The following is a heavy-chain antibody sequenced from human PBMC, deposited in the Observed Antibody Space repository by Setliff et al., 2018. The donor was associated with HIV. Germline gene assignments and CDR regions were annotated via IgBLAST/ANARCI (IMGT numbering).Heavy chain of an antibody. CDR1: GGTFSSYV. D-gene: IGHD2-15*01. CDR3: ALPYCGGGNCWSSASLPPAGWFDP. J-gene: IGHJ5*02. V-gene: IGHV1-69*05. CDR2: IIPMYGVA. Sequence: SVKVSCKASGGTFSSYVISWVRQAPGQGPEWMGGIIPMYGVANYAQKFQGRVTITTDESTSTAYMELSSLRSEDAAVYYCALPYCGGGNCWSSASLPPAGWFDPWGQGTLVTSPQ.